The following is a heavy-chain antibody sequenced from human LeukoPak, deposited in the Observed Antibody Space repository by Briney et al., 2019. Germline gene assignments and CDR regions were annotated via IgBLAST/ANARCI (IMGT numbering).Heavy chain of an antibody. V-gene: IGHV4-39*07. CDR1: GGSISSSSYY. D-gene: IGHD6-6*01. CDR2: IYYRGST. Sequence: SSETLSLTCTVSGGSISSSSYYWGWIRQPPGKGLEWIGSIYYRGSTYYNPSLKSRVTISVDTSKNQFSLKLSSVTAADTAVYYCARDGGGSSSLDYWGQGTLVTVSS. CDR3: ARDGGGSSSLDY. J-gene: IGHJ4*02.